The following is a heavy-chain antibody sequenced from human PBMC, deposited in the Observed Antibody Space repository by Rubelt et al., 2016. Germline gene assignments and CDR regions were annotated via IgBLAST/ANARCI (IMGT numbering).Heavy chain of an antibody. J-gene: IGHJ4*02. D-gene: IGHD3-3*01. Sequence: QLQLQESGPGLVKPSETLSLTCAVSGYSISSGYYWGWIRQPPGKGLEWIGSIYHSGSTYYNPSLKIRVIISVDTAKNQFSLKLSSVTAADTAVYYCARGKKRITIFGVVIMWDYWGQGTLVTVSS. CDR3: ARGKKRITIFGVVIMWDY. CDR2: IYHSGST. V-gene: IGHV4-38-2*01. CDR1: GYSISSGYY.